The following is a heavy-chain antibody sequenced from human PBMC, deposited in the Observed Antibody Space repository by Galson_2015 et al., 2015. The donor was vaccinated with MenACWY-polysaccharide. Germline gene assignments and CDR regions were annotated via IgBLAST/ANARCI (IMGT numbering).Heavy chain of an antibody. Sequence: SLRLSCAASGFTFSSYWMTWVRQAPGKGLEWVANIKKDGSEKYYVDSVKGRFTISRDNSKNSLYLQMPSLRAGDTAVYSCARGHYGMDVWGQGTTVTVSS. CDR3: ARGHYGMDV. CDR1: GFTFSSYW. J-gene: IGHJ6*02. V-gene: IGHV3-7*01. CDR2: IKKDGSEK.